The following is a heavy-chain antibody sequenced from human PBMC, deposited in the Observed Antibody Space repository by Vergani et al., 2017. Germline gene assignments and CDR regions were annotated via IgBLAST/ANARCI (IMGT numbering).Heavy chain of an antibody. D-gene: IGHD6-13*01. J-gene: IGHJ4*02. CDR1: GFTFSSYG. Sequence: QVQLVESGGGVVQPGRSLRLSCAASGFTFSSYGMHWVRQAPGKGLEWVAVISYDGSNKYYADSVKGRFTISRDNSKNTLYLQMNSLRAEDTAVYYCAKEGAQVWCSSSWYDYWGQGTLVTVSS. CDR2: ISYDGSNK. CDR3: AKEGAQVWCSSSWYDY. V-gene: IGHV3-30*18.